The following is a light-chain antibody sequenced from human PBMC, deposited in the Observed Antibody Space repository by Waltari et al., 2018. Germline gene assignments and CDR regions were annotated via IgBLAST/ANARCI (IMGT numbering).Light chain of an antibody. CDR2: WAS. CDR1: QSVLSSSNNKNF. CDR3: QQHYITPPT. V-gene: IGKV4-1*01. Sequence: DIVMTQSPDSLTVSLGERATVNCKSSQSVLSSSNNKNFLAWYQQKPGQPPKPLIYWASTRGSGVPDRFSGSGSGTDFTLTISSLQAEDVAVYYCQQHYITPPTFGQGTKVEIK. J-gene: IGKJ1*01.